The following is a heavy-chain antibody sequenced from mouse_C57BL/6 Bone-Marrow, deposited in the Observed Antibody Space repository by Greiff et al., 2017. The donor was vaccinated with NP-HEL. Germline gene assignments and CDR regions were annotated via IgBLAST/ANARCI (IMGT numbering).Heavy chain of an antibody. V-gene: IGHV5-16*01. CDR3: ARFITTVVATSDYYAMDY. CDR2: INYDGSST. J-gene: IGHJ4*01. CDR1: GFTFSDYY. Sequence: EVKVVESEGGLVQPGSSMKLSCTASGFTFSDYYMAWVRQVPEKGLEWVANINYDGSSTYYLDSLKSRFIISRDNAKNILYLQMSSLKSEDTATYYCARFITTVVATSDYYAMDYWGQGTSVTVSS. D-gene: IGHD1-1*01.